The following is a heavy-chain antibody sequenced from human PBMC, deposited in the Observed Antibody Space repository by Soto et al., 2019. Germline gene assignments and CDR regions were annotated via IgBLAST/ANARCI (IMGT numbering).Heavy chain of an antibody. CDR2: IYYSGST. Sequence: PSETLSLTCTVSGGSLSSSSFHWGWIRQPPGKGLEWIGSIYYSGSTYYSPSLKSRVTISVDTSKNQFSLKLSSVTAADTAVYYCARRERAAGTDWRFDPCGQGTLVT. CDR1: GGSLSSSSFH. J-gene: IGHJ5*02. CDR3: ARRERAAGTDWRFDP. D-gene: IGHD6-13*01. V-gene: IGHV4-39*01.